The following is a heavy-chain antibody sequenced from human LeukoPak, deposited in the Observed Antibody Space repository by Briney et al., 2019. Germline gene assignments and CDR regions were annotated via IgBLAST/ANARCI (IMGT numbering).Heavy chain of an antibody. V-gene: IGHV3-53*01. J-gene: IGHJ6*04. D-gene: IGHD3-9*01. CDR3: AKRYLDV. Sequence: GGSLRLSCAASGFTVSDNYMSWVRQAPGKGLEWVSVIYSGGSTYYADSVKGRFTISRDNAKNSLYLQMNSLRAEDTAVYYCAKRYLDVWGKGTTVTVSS. CDR1: GFTVSDNY. CDR2: IYSGGST.